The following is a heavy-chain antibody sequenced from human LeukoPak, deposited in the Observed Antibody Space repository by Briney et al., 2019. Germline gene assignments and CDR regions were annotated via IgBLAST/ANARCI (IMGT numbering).Heavy chain of an antibody. V-gene: IGHV4-4*07. Sequence: SETPSLTCTVSGGSISSYYWSWIRQPAGKGLEWIGRIYTSGSTNYNPSLKSRVTMSVDTSKNQFSLKLSSVTAADTAVYYCARDKGVGATRYYYYYYMDVWGKGTTVTISS. J-gene: IGHJ6*03. D-gene: IGHD1-26*01. CDR3: ARDKGVGATRYYYYYYMDV. CDR2: IYTSGST. CDR1: GGSISSYY.